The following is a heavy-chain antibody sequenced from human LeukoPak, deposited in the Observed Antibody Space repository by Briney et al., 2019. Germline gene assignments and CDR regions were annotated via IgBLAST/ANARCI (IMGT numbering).Heavy chain of an antibody. V-gene: IGHV4-39*07. CDR1: GGSISSSSYY. D-gene: IGHD2-2*01. J-gene: IGHJ4*02. CDR2: IYYSGST. Sequence: SETLSLTCTVSGGSISSSSYYWGWIRQPPGKGLEWIGSIYYSGSTYYNPSLKSRVTISVDTSKNQFSLKLSSVTAADTAVYYCAGSTFYCSSTSCHAFDYWGQGTLVTVSS. CDR3: AGSTFYCSSTSCHAFDY.